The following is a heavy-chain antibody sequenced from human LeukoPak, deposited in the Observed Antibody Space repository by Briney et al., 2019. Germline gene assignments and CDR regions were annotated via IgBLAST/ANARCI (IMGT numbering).Heavy chain of an antibody. Sequence: GASVKVSCKASGGTFSSYAISWVRQAPGQGLEWMGGIIPIFGTANYAQKFQGRVTITADESTSTAYMELSSLRSEDTAVYYCARGNGCSGFSYYGMDVWGQGTTVIVSS. CDR2: IIPIFGTA. V-gene: IGHV1-69*01. D-gene: IGHD6-19*01. CDR3: ARGNGCSGFSYYGMDV. CDR1: GGTFSSYA. J-gene: IGHJ6*02.